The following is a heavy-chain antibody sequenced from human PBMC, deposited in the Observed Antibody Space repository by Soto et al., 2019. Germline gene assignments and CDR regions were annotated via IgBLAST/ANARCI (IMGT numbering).Heavy chain of an antibody. J-gene: IGHJ4*02. Sequence: SETLSLTCAVSGGSISSGGYSWSWIRQPPGKGLEWIGYIYHSGSTYYNPSLKSRVTISVDRSKNQFSLKLSSVTAADTAVYYCARVAAAGTPYFDYWGQGTLVTVSS. D-gene: IGHD6-13*01. CDR3: ARVAAAGTPYFDY. CDR1: GGSISSGGYS. CDR2: IYHSGST. V-gene: IGHV4-30-2*01.